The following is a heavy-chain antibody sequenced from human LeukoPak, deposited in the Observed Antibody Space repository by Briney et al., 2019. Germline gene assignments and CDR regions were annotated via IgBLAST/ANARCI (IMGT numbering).Heavy chain of an antibody. J-gene: IGHJ4*02. CDR1: GGSFSGYY. CDR2: INHSGST. CDR3: ARFWSAMGYFDY. Sequence: SETLSLTCAVYGGSFSGYYWSWIRQPPGKGLEWIGEINHSGSTNYNPSLKSRVTISVDTSKNQFSLKLSSVTAADTAVYYCARFWSAMGYFDYWGQGTLVTVSS. V-gene: IGHV4-34*01. D-gene: IGHD2-8*02.